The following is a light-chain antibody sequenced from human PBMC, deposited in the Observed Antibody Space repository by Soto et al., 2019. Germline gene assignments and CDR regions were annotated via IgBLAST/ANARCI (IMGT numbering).Light chain of an antibody. V-gene: IGKV3-20*01. J-gene: IGKJ1*01. CDR3: QQYDASPLT. Sequence: EIVLTQSPGTLSLSPGERATLPCRASQSVSSSYLAWYQQKPGQAPRLLIYGASSRATGIPDRFSGSGSGTDFTLTISRLEPEDFAMYYCQQYDASPLTFGQGTKVDIK. CDR1: QSVSSSY. CDR2: GAS.